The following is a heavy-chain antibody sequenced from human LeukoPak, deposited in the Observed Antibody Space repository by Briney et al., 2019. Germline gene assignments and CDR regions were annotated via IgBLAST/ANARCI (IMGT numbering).Heavy chain of an antibody. Sequence: PSETLSLTCAVYGGSFSGYYWSWIRQPPGKGLEWIGEINHSGSTNYNPSLTTRVTISADTSKTQFSLNLSSVTAADTAVYYCARAVVYGVEMATIRWYYYYYYMDVWGKGTTVTVSS. J-gene: IGHJ6*03. CDR1: GGSFSGYY. CDR2: INHSGST. CDR3: ARAVVYGVEMATIRWYYYYYYMDV. V-gene: IGHV4-34*01. D-gene: IGHD5-24*01.